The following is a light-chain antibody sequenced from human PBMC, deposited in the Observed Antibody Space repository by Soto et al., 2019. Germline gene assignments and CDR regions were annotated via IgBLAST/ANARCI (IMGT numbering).Light chain of an antibody. CDR2: HAS. J-gene: IGKJ1*01. CDR3: QQYNSYPRT. V-gene: IGKV1-5*01. CDR1: QSISTW. Sequence: DIQMTQSPSTLSASVGDRVTITCRASQSISTWLAWYQQKPGKAPTLLIYHASSLASGVPSRFSGSGSGTEFTLTISSLQPDDFATYHCQQYNSYPRTLGQGTKVDIK.